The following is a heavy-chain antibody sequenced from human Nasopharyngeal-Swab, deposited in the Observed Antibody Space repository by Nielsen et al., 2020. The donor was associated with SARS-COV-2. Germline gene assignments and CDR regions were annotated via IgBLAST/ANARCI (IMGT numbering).Heavy chain of an antibody. CDR2: IYSGGTT. CDR1: GFTVSSNY. D-gene: IGHD6-6*01. V-gene: IGHV3-53*01. J-gene: IGHJ4*02. CDR3: ARALEYSSSSWDY. Sequence: GALRLSCAASGFTVSSNYMSWVRQAPGKGLEWVSVIYSGGTTYYADSVKGRFTISRDNSKNTLYLQMNSLRAEDTAVYYCARALEYSSSSWDYWGQGTLVTVSS.